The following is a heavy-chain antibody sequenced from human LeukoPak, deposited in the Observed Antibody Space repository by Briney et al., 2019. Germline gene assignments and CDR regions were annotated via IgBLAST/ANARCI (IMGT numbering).Heavy chain of an antibody. D-gene: IGHD6-19*01. CDR3: ARQKAGNCFDP. CDR2: IYYSGST. Sequence: SETLSLTCTVSGGSISSSSYYWGWIRQPPGKGLEWIGSIYYSGSTYYNPSLKSRVTISVDTSKNQFSLKLSSVTAADTAVYYCARQKAGNCFDPWGQGTPVTVSS. V-gene: IGHV4-39*01. CDR1: GGSISSSSYY. J-gene: IGHJ5*02.